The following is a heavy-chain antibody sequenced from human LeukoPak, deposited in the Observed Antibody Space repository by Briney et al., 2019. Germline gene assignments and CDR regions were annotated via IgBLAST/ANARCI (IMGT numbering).Heavy chain of an antibody. CDR3: ANVVVVPARAFDI. CDR1: EFTFSSYA. J-gene: IGHJ3*02. CDR2: ISGSGGST. D-gene: IGHD2-2*01. Sequence: PGGSLRLSCAASEFTFSSYAMSWVRQAPGKGLEWVSAISGSGGSTYYADSVKGRFTISRDNSKNTLYLQMNSLRAEDTAVYYCANVVVVPARAFDIWGQGTMVTVSS. V-gene: IGHV3-23*01.